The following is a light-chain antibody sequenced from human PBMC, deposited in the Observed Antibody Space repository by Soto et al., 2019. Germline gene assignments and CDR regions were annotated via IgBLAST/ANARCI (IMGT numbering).Light chain of an antibody. J-gene: IGKJ4*02. CDR1: HTLLSTSNSKNY. Sequence: DIVMTQSPDSLTASVGERATVTCKSSHTLLSTSNSKNYLAWYQQKQGHPPKLLIYWASTRHSGVPDRFRGSGSGTVFTLTIDNLQPEDAAVYYCQQYSNSPRTFGRGTKVEVK. V-gene: IGKV4-1*01. CDR3: QQYSNSPRT. CDR2: WAS.